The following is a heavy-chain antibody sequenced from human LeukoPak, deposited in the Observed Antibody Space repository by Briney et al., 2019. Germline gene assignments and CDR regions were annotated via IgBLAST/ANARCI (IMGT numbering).Heavy chain of an antibody. CDR2: ISSSSSYI. D-gene: IGHD2-2*01. J-gene: IGHJ1*01. Sequence: PGGSLRLSCAASGFTFSSYSMNWVRQAPGKGLERVSSISSSSSYIYYADSVKGRFTISRDNAKNSLYLQMNSLRAEDTAVYYCARDFGLVPAAMSYFQHWGQGTLVTVSS. V-gene: IGHV3-21*01. CDR1: GFTFSSYS. CDR3: ARDFGLVPAAMSYFQH.